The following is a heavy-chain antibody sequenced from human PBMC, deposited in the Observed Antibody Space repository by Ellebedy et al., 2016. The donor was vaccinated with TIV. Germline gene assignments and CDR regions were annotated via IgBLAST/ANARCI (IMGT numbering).Heavy chain of an antibody. CDR1: GGPFSGNA. V-gene: IGHV1-69*13. D-gene: IGHD3-10*01. Sequence: AASVKVSCKASGGPFSGNAILWVRQAPGQGLEWMGGINPIFGIANYAQKFQGRVTITADASTSTANMDLSSLRSADTAVYYCARGENYYGSGSYPLWGQGTLVTVSS. CDR3: ARGENYYGSGSYPL. J-gene: IGHJ4*02. CDR2: INPIFGIA.